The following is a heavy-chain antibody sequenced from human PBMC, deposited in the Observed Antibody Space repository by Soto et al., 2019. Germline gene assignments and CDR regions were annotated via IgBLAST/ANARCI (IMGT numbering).Heavy chain of an antibody. Sequence: SSETLSLTCAVSGGYISSGGYSWSWIRQPPGKGLEWIGYMYHSGSTYYNPSLKSRVTISIDRSKNQFSLKLSSVTAADTAVYYCARGYRHISSPQDAFDIWGQGTMVTVSS. J-gene: IGHJ3*02. V-gene: IGHV4-30-2*01. CDR2: MYHSGST. CDR1: GGYISSGGYS. D-gene: IGHD6-13*01. CDR3: ARGYRHISSPQDAFDI.